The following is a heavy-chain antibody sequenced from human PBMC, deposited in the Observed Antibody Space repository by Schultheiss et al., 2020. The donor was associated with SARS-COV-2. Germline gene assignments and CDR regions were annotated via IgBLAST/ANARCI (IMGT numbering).Heavy chain of an antibody. CDR2: ISSSGSTI. CDR1: GFTFSSYG. Sequence: GGSLRLSCAASGFTFSSYGMHWVRQAPGKGLEWVSYISSSGSTIYYADSVKGRFTISRDNAKNSLYLQMNRLRAEDTAVYYCAKEGVRWSIDSWGRGTLVTVSS. D-gene: IGHD3-16*01. CDR3: AKEGVRWSIDS. V-gene: IGHV3-48*04. J-gene: IGHJ4*02.